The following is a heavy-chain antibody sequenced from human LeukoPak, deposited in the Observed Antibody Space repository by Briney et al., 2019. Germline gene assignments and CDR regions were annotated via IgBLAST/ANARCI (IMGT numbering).Heavy chain of an antibody. D-gene: IGHD6-19*01. CDR2: INGSGGST. Sequence: PGGTLRLSCAASGFTFSSYAMNWVRQAPGKGLEWVSGINGSGGSTYYAGSVKGRFTISRDNSKNTLYLQMNSLRAEDTAVYYCAKDGYDHVAGTSGWFDPWGQGTLVTVSS. CDR1: GFTFSSYA. CDR3: AKDGYDHVAGTSGWFDP. J-gene: IGHJ5*02. V-gene: IGHV3-23*01.